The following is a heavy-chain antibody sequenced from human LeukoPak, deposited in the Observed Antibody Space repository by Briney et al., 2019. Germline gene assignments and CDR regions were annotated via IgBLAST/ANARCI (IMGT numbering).Heavy chain of an antibody. V-gene: IGHV3-21*01. J-gene: IGHJ4*02. CDR1: GFTFSSYS. D-gene: IGHD3-22*01. Sequence: GGSLTLSCAASGFTFSSYSMKWVRQAPGKGLEWVSSISRSSSYIYYADSVKGRFTISRDNAKNSLYLQMNSLRAEDTAVYYCARDQGYYDSSGPIDYWGQGTLVTVSS. CDR2: ISRSSSYI. CDR3: ARDQGYYDSSGPIDY.